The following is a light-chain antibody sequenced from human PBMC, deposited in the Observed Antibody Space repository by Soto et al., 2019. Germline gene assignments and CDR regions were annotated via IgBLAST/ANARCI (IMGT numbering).Light chain of an antibody. Sequence: EIVLTQSPGTLSLSPGYRSTLSCRASQSLGSGYLAWYQQKPGQAPRILIYAASTRATGIPDRFSGSGSGTDFSLTISRLEPEDFAVYYCQQYDTSPRTFGQGTKGDIK. J-gene: IGKJ1*01. CDR1: QSLGSGY. CDR3: QQYDTSPRT. V-gene: IGKV3-20*01. CDR2: AAS.